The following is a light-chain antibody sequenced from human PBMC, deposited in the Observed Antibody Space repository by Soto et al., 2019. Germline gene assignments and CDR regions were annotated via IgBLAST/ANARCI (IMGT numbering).Light chain of an antibody. CDR3: FSYAGDSTWV. J-gene: IGLJ3*02. CDR1: RSDVGSYNS. V-gene: IGLV2-23*02. CDR2: EVT. Sequence: QSVLTQPASVSGSPGESITISCTGTRSDVGSYNSIAWYQQHPGKAPRVMIFEVTKRPSGISNRFSGSKSGSTASLTISGLQAEDDADYFCFSYAGDSTWVFGGGTKLTVL.